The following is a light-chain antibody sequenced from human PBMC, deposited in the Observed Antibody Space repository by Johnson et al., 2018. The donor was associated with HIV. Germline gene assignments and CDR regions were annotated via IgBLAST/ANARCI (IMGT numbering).Light chain of an antibody. V-gene: IGLV1-51*01. CDR1: SSNIGNNY. J-gene: IGLJ1*01. CDR2: DNN. CDR3: GTWDSSLGVYV. Sequence: QAVLTQPPSVSAAPGQKVTISCSGSSSNIGNNYVSWYQQLPGTAPKLLIYDNNKRPSGIPDRFSATKSGTSATLGITGLQTGDEADYYCGTWDSSLGVYVFGPGTKGTCL.